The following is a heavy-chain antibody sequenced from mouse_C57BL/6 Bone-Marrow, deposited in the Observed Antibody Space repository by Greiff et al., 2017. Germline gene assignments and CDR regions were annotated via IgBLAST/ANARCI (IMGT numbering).Heavy chain of an antibody. CDR2: IWSGGST. V-gene: IGHV2-2*01. J-gene: IGHJ3*01. CDR1: GFSLTSYG. CDR3: ARRPSPFAY. Sequence: QVQLKESGPGLVQPSQSLSITCTVSGFSLTSYGVHWVRQSPGKGLEWLGVIWSGGSTDYNAAFISRLSLSKDNSKSQVFFKMNSLQAEDTAIYYCARRPSPFAYWGQGTLVTVSA.